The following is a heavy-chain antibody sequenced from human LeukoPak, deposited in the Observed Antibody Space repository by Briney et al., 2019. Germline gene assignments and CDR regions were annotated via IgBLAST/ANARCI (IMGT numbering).Heavy chain of an antibody. CDR3: ARGAPGSYCSGGSCPYFGY. CDR2: MNPNSGNT. J-gene: IGHJ4*02. V-gene: IGHV1-8*01. CDR1: GYTFTSYD. Sequence: ASVKVSCRASGYTFTSYDINWVRQATAQGPEWMRWMNPNSGNTGYAQKFQGRVTMTRNTSITTAYMELSSLRSEDTAVYYCARGAPGSYCSGGSCPYFGYWGQGALVTVSS. D-gene: IGHD2-15*01.